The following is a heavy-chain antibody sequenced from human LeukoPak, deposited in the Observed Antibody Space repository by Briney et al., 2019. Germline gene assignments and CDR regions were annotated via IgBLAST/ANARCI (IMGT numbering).Heavy chain of an antibody. J-gene: IGHJ4*02. CDR1: GGSFSGYY. Sequence: SETLSLTCAVYGGSFSGYYWSWIRQPPGKGLEWIGEINHIGSTNYNPSLMSRVTISVDTSKHQFYLKLSSVAAADTAVYYCARVRSYGLYYFDYWGQGTLVTVSS. V-gene: IGHV4-34*01. CDR3: ARVRSYGLYYFDY. CDR2: INHIGST. D-gene: IGHD5-18*01.